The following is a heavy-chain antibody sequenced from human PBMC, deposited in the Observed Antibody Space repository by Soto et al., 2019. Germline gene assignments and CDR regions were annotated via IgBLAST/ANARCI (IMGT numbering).Heavy chain of an antibody. D-gene: IGHD1-7*01. CDR2: IYRTGST. CDR3: ASRDPGTSVDY. CDR1: GGSFTSNNW. J-gene: IGHJ4*02. V-gene: IGHV4-4*02. Sequence: SETLSLTCAVSGGSFTSNNWWTWVRQPPGQRLEWIGEIYRTGSTNYNPSLKSRVTISLDKSENQFSLKVTSLTAADTAVYYCASRDPGTSVDYWGQGTLVTVSS.